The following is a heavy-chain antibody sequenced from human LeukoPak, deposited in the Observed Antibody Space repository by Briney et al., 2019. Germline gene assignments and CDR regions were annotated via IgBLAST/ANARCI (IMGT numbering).Heavy chain of an antibody. CDR1: GYTFTSYY. Sequence: ASVTVSFKSSGYTFTSYYMHWVRQAPGQGLEWMGLINPSGGSTSYAQKFQGRVTTTRGMSTSTVYMELSSLRSEDTAVYYCARVESSSSWAFDYWGQGTLVTASS. CDR2: INPSGGST. J-gene: IGHJ4*02. V-gene: IGHV1-46*01. CDR3: ARVESSSSWAFDY. D-gene: IGHD6-6*01.